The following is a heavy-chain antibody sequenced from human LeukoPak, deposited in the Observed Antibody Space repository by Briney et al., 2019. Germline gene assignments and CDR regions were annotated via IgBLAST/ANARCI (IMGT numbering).Heavy chain of an antibody. Sequence: PSETLSLTCTVSGGSISSYYWSWIRQPPGKGLEWIGHIYYSGSTNYNPSLKSRVTISVDTSKNQFSLKLSSVTAADTAVYYCAMSRDGYNFDPWGQGTLVTVSS. CDR3: AMSRDGYNFDP. D-gene: IGHD5-24*01. CDR1: GGSISSYY. V-gene: IGHV4-59*01. J-gene: IGHJ5*02. CDR2: IYYSGST.